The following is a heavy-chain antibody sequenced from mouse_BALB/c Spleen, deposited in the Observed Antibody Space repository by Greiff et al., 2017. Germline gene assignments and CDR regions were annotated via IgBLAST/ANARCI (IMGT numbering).Heavy chain of an antibody. J-gene: IGHJ3*01. V-gene: IGHV7-3*02. CDR2: IRNKANGYTT. CDR1: GFTFTDYY. Sequence: EVQRVESGGGLVQPGGSLRLSCATSGFTFTDYYMSWVRQPPGKALEWLGFIRNKANGYTTEYSASVKGRFTISRDNSQSILYLQMNTLRAEDSATYYCARVGGSSSWFAYWGQGTLVTVSA. CDR3: ARVGGSSSWFAY. D-gene: IGHD1-1*01.